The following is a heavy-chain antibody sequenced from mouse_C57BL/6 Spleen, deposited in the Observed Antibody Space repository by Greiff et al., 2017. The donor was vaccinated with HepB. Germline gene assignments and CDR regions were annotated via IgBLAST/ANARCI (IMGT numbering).Heavy chain of an antibody. CDR3: TREGLRYSNWYFDV. Sequence: QVHVKQSGAELVRPGASVTLSCKASGYTFTDYEMHWVKQTPVHGLEWIGAIDPETGGTAYNQKFKGQAILTADKSSSTAYMELRSLTSEDSAVYYCTREGLRYSNWYFDVWGTGTTVTVSS. CDR2: IDPETGGT. CDR1: GYTFTDYE. J-gene: IGHJ1*03. V-gene: IGHV1-15*01. D-gene: IGHD2-5*01.